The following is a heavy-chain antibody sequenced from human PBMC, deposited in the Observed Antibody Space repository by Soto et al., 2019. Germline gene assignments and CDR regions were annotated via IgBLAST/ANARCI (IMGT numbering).Heavy chain of an antibody. V-gene: IGHV4-4*02. CDR1: GGSISSSNW. CDR3: ASRTYAMDV. J-gene: IGHJ6*02. CDR2: IFHNGNT. Sequence: QVQLQESGPGLVKPSGTLSLTCAVSGGSISSSNWWSWVRQPPGKGLEWIGEIFHNGNTYSNPSLTGRVTMSVDKSKNRFSLNLNSVTAADTAVYYWASRTYAMDVWGQGTTVTVSS.